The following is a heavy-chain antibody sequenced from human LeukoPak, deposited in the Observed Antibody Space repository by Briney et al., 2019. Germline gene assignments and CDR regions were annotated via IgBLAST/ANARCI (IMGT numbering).Heavy chain of an antibody. D-gene: IGHD3-10*01. Sequence: HRASVRVSCKASGYTFTGYYMHWVRQAPGQGLEWMGWINPNSGGTNYAQKFQGRVTMTRDTSISTAYMELSRLRSDDTAAYYCARADYGSGSSAFDYWGQGTLVTVSS. CDR3: ARADYGSGSSAFDY. J-gene: IGHJ4*02. CDR2: INPNSGGT. CDR1: GYTFTGYY. V-gene: IGHV1-2*02.